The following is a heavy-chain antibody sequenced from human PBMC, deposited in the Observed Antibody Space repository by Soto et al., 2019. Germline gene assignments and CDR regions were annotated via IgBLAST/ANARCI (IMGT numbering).Heavy chain of an antibody. CDR1: GFTFGNYA. D-gene: IGHD3-10*01. V-gene: IGHV3-23*01. CDR3: ARFEGGASGTSGLDV. CDR2: LSNSGGST. Sequence: VQLLESGGGLVQPGGSLGLSCAGSGFTFGNYAMSWVRQAPGKGLEWVSFLSNSGGSTYYADSVKGRFTISRDNFKNTLYLQLDSLRAEDTAISYCARFEGGASGTSGLDVWGQGTTVTVSS. J-gene: IGHJ6*02.